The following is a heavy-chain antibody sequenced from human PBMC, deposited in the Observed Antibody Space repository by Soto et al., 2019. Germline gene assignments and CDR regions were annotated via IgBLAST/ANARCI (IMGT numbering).Heavy chain of an antibody. CDR2: MNPNRGNT. Sequence: VASVKVSCKASGYTFTSYDINWVRQATGQGLEWMGWMNPNRGNTGYAQKFQGRVTMTRNTSISTAYMELSSLRSEDTAVYYCARGRYTYSGYDWDSDYWGQGTLVTVSS. D-gene: IGHD5-12*01. J-gene: IGHJ4*02. CDR3: ARGRYTYSGYDWDSDY. CDR1: GYTFTSYD. V-gene: IGHV1-8*01.